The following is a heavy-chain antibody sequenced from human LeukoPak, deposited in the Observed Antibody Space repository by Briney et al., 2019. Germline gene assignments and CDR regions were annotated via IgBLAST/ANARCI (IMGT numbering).Heavy chain of an antibody. V-gene: IGHV1-69*04. J-gene: IGHJ4*02. Sequence: SVKVSCKASGCTFSSYAISWVRQAPGQGLEWMGRIIPILGIANYAQKFQGRVTITADKSTSTAYMELSSLRSEDTAVYYCARHAKGIAAAGTVYWGQGTLVTVSS. D-gene: IGHD6-13*01. CDR1: GCTFSSYA. CDR3: ARHAKGIAAAGTVY. CDR2: IIPILGIA.